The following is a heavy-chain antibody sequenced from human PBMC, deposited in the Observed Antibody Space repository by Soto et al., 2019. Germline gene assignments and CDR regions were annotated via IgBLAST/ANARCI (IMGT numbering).Heavy chain of an antibody. CDR1: RDTFTSYY. V-gene: IGHV1-46*01. J-gene: IGHJ5*02. CDR3: ARSSGGNFGIIIEGTNWFAP. CDR2: INPHGGST. Sequence: ASVKVSCKAPRDTFTSYYINWVRQAPGQGLEWMGVINPHGGSTAYAQKFKGRVTLTRDTSASTVYMEVSSLTSEDTAMYYCARSSGGNFGIIIEGTNWFAPWGQGTMVTVYS. D-gene: IGHD1-26*01.